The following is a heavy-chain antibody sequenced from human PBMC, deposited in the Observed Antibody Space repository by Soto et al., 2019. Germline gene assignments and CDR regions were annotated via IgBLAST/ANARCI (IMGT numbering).Heavy chain of an antibody. V-gene: IGHV3-66*01. CDR2: IYSGGST. D-gene: IGHD3-22*01. Sequence: PGGSLRLSCAASGFTVSSNYMSWVRQAPGKGLEWVSVIYSGGSTYYADSVKGRFTISRDNSKNTLYLQMNSLRAEDTAVYYCARSYYYDSSGYYRSFFQHWGQGTLVTVSS. J-gene: IGHJ1*01. CDR1: GFTVSSNY. CDR3: ARSYYYDSSGYYRSFFQH.